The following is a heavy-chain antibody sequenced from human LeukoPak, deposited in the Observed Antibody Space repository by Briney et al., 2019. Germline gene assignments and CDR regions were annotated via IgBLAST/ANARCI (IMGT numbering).Heavy chain of an antibody. CDR2: LPPDGSYQ. CDR1: GFTFSDYT. J-gene: IGHJ4*02. V-gene: IGHV3-30*04. CDR3: ARGLHDRSWYGAH. D-gene: IGHD6-13*01. Sequence: GGSLRLSCAASGFTFSDYTMQWVRQAPGKGLEWVALLPPDGSYQYYADSLKGRFTISRDNFKNALYLQMNSLRLEDTAVFCARGLHDRSWYGAHWGQGTLLSASS.